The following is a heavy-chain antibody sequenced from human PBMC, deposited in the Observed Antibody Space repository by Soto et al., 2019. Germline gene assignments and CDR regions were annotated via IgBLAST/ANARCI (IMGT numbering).Heavy chain of an antibody. Sequence: EVQLVESGGGLVQPGGSLRLSCAASGFTVSSNYMSWVRQAPGKGPEWVSVTYSGGSTYYADSVKGRFTISRDNSKNTQYIHMNSQRAEDTSVYYCGRGHSWTARPFDYWGQGTLVTVAS. CDR1: GFTVSSNY. J-gene: IGHJ4*02. CDR2: TYSGGST. CDR3: GRGHSWTARPFDY. V-gene: IGHV3-66*01. D-gene: IGHD5-12*01.